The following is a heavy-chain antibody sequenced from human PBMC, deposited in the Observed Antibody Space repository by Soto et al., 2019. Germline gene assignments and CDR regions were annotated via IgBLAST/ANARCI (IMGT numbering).Heavy chain of an antibody. V-gene: IGHV3-15*07. J-gene: IGHJ6*02. Sequence: GGSLRLSCAASGFTFSNAWMNWVRQAPGKGLEWVGRIKSKTDGGTTDYAAPVKGRFTISRDDSKNTLNLQMNSLKTEDTAVYYCTTGRPNDFWSGYYTGYYYYGMDVWGQGTTVTVSS. D-gene: IGHD3-3*01. CDR3: TTGRPNDFWSGYYTGYYYYGMDV. CDR2: IKSKTDGGTT. CDR1: GFTFSNAW.